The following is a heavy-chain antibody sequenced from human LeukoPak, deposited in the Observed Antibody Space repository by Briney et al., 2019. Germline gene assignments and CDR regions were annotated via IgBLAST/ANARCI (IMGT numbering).Heavy chain of an antibody. CDR3: AKELSAMGFFDF. V-gene: IGHV3-23*01. D-gene: IGHD2-2*01. J-gene: IGHJ4*02. Sequence: AGGSLRLSCAASGLTFSNYAMSWVRQAPGKGLEWVSAISVSGGVTYYIDSVKGRFTISRDNSRDTLFLQMNSLRDDDTAVYFCAKELSAMGFFDFWGQGALVTVSS. CDR1: GLTFSNYA. CDR2: ISVSGGVT.